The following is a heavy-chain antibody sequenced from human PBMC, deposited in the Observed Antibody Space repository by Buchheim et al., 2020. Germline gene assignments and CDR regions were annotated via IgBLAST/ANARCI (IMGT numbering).Heavy chain of an antibody. CDR3: ARGSLGYCSSTSCPLGIRRFDP. J-gene: IGHJ5*02. CDR2: IYYSGST. Sequence: QVQLQESGPGLVKPSQTLSLTCTVSGGSISSGGYYWSWIRQHPGKGLEWIGYIYYSGSTYYNPSLKSRVTISVDTSKNQFSLKLSSVTAADTAVYYCARGSLGYCSSTSCPLGIRRFDPWGQGTL. CDR1: GGSISSGGYY. V-gene: IGHV4-31*03. D-gene: IGHD2-2*01.